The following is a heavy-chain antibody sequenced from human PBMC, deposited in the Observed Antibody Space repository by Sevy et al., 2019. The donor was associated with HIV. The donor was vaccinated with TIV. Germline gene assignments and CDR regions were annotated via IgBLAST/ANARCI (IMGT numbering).Heavy chain of an antibody. J-gene: IGHJ3*02. D-gene: IGHD3-9*01. CDR1: GFTFSSYW. CDR3: ARAGYDILTGYYRLGAFDI. V-gene: IGHV3-7*01. CDR2: IKQDGSEK. Sequence: GGSLRLSCAASGFTFSSYWMSWVRQAPGKGLEWVANIKQDGSEKYYVDSVKGRFTISRDNAKNSLYLQMNSLRAEDTAVYYCARAGYDILTGYYRLGAFDIWGQGTMVTV.